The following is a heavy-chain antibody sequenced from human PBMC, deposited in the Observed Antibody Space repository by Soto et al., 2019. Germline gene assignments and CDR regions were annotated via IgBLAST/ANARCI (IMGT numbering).Heavy chain of an antibody. CDR1: GFTFSSYA. V-gene: IGHV3-30-3*01. Sequence: TGGSLRLSCAASGFTFSSYAMHWVRQAPGKGLEWVAVISYDGSNKYYADSVKGRFTISRDNSKNTLYLQMNSLRAEDTAVYYCARDSYDFWSGYYYYYGMDVWGQGTTVTVSS. J-gene: IGHJ6*02. CDR3: ARDSYDFWSGYYYYYGMDV. CDR2: ISYDGSNK. D-gene: IGHD3-3*01.